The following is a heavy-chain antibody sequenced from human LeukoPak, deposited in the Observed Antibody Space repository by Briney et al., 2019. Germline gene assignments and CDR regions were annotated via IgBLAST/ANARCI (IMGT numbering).Heavy chain of an antibody. D-gene: IGHD5-18*01. J-gene: IGHJ4*02. CDR3: ARDGVSSYGYGFDY. V-gene: IGHV1-69*05. CDR2: IIPIFGTA. Sequence: GASVKVSCKASGGTFSIYAISWVRQAPGQGLEWMGAIIPIFGTANYAQKFQGRVTITTDESTSTAYMELSSLRSEDTAVYYCARDGVSSYGYGFDYWGQGTLVTVSS. CDR1: GGTFSIYA.